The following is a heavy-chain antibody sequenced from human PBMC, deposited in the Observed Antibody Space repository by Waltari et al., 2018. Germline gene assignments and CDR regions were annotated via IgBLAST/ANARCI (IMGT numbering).Heavy chain of an antibody. J-gene: IGHJ6*03. CDR3: AKAENGYYYYMDV. Sequence: EVQLLESGGGLVQPGGSLRLSCAASGFTFSSYAMSWVRQAPGKGLEWVSALSGSGGSTDYADSVEGRFTSSRDNPKNTLYLQRNSLRAEDTAVYYCAKAENGYYYYMDVWGKGTTVTISS. CDR2: LSGSGGST. D-gene: IGHD1-1*01. CDR1: GFTFSSYA. V-gene: IGHV3-23*01.